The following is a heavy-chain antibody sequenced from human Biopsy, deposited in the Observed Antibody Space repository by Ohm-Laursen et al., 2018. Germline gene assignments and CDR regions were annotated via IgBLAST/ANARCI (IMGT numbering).Heavy chain of an antibody. CDR3: AKAGQTSGEYVVPRHFDS. CDR1: GYNFDIYP. V-gene: IGHV1-69*13. J-gene: IGHJ4*02. CDR2: IVPLFEPT. D-gene: IGHD2-15*01. Sequence: VKISCKASGYNFDIYPLFWVRQAPGQGFEWMGGIVPLFEPTDSAQKFQGRVTITADRSTTTAYIELSGLTSEDTAIYYCAKAGQTSGEYVVPRHFDSWGQGTRVTVPS.